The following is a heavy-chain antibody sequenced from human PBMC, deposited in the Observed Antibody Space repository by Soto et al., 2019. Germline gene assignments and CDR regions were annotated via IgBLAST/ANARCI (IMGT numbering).Heavy chain of an antibody. V-gene: IGHV1-69*13. CDR1: GGTFSSYA. Sequence: ASVKVSCKASGGTFSSYAISWVRQAPGQGLEWMGGIIPIFGTANYAQKFQGRVTITADESTSTAYMELSSMRSEDTAVYYCARDEIVGATQYNWFDPWGQGTLVTVSS. CDR3: ARDEIVGATQYNWFDP. J-gene: IGHJ5*02. CDR2: IIPIFGTA. D-gene: IGHD1-26*01.